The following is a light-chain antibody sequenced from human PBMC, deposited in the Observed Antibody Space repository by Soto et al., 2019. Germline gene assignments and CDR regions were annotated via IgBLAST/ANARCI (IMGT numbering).Light chain of an antibody. V-gene: IGLV2-14*01. CDR1: SSDVGGYNY. Sequence: QSALTQPASVSGSPGQSITISCTGTSSDVGGYNYVSWYQHHPGNAPKLIIYEVSNRPSGVSNRFSGSKSANTASLTISGLQADDEADYYCSSYTSSGTYVFGIGTKVTV. J-gene: IGLJ1*01. CDR3: SSYTSSGTYV. CDR2: EVS.